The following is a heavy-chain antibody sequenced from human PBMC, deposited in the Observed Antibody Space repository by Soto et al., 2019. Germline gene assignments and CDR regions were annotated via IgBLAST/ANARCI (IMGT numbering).Heavy chain of an antibody. Sequence: GASVKVSCKASGGTFSSYAISWVRQAPGQGLEWMGGIIPIFGTANYAQKFQGRVTITADESTSTAYMELSSLRSEDTAVYYCARDVLSGSYYNWFDPWGQGTLVTVSS. CDR1: GGTFSSYA. D-gene: IGHD1-26*01. CDR2: IIPIFGTA. CDR3: ARDVLSGSYYNWFDP. V-gene: IGHV1-69*13. J-gene: IGHJ5*02.